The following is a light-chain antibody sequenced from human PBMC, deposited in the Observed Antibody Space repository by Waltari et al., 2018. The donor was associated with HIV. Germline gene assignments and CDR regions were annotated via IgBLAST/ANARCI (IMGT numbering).Light chain of an antibody. CDR3: CSYTTSITFV. CDR2: DVT. J-gene: IGLJ3*02. Sequence: QSALTQPASVSGSPGQSITISCTGSRSDVGSYNYVSWYQQHPGKAPKLIIVDVTNRPSGVSDRFSGSKSGNTASLTISGLQPEDEADYYCCSYTTSITFVFGGGTKLSVL. CDR1: RSDVGSYNY. V-gene: IGLV2-14*03.